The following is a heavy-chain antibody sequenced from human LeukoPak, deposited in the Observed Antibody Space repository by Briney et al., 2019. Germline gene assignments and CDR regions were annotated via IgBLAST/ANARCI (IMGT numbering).Heavy chain of an antibody. Sequence: GGSLRLSCAASGFIFNSHSMNWVRQAPGKGLEWVSSISSTSSYIYYADSVKSRFTISRDNAKNSLYLQMNSLRAEHTAVYYCARSSGWYHRGPDYYDSYMDVWRKGATVTVS. CDR3: ARSSGWYHRGPDYYDSYMDV. D-gene: IGHD6-19*01. CDR1: GFIFNSHS. V-gene: IGHV3-21*01. CDR2: ISSTSSYI. J-gene: IGHJ6*03.